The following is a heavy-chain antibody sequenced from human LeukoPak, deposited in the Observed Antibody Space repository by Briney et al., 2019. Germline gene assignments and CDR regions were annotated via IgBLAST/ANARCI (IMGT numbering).Heavy chain of an antibody. Sequence: GGSLRLSCAAPGFTFSSYSMKWARQAPGKGLEWVSAISSSSSYIYYADSVKGRFTISRDNAKNSLYLQMNSLRAEDTAVYYCARDYYYDSGGYYSNFDYWGQGTLVTVSS. CDR2: ISSSSSYI. V-gene: IGHV3-21*01. D-gene: IGHD3-22*01. J-gene: IGHJ4*02. CDR1: GFTFSSYS. CDR3: ARDYYYDSGGYYSNFDY.